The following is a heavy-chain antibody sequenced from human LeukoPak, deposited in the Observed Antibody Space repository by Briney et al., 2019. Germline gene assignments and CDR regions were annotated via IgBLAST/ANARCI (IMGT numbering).Heavy chain of an antibody. J-gene: IGHJ5*02. V-gene: IGHV3-74*01. CDR3: ARRQQLAPFDP. CDR2: INSDGSST. D-gene: IGHD6-13*01. CDR1: GLTFSSYW. Sequence: GGSLRLSCAASGLTFSSYWMHWVRQAPGKGLVWVSRINSDGSSTSYADSVKGRFTISRDNAKNTLYLQMNSLRAEHTAVYYCARRQQLAPFDPWGQGTLVTVSS.